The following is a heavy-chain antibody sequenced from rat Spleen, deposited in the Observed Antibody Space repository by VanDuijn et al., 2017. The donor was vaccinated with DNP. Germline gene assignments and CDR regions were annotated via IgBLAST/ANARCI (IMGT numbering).Heavy chain of an antibody. V-gene: IGHV5-20*01. D-gene: IGHD1-10*01. CDR1: GFTFSDYY. J-gene: IGHJ4*01. CDR2: MRYEGGTT. CDR3: TRGDNYYAMDA. Sequence: EVQLVESGGGLVQPGRSLKLSCAASGFTFSDYYMAWVRQAPTKGLEWVAYMRYEGGTTYYRDSVKGRFTISRDNAKSTLYLQMNSLRSEDTATYYCTRGDNYYAMDAWGQGTSVTVSS.